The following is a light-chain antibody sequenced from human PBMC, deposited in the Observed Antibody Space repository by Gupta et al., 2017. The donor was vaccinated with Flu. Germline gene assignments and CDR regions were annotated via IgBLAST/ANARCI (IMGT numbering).Light chain of an antibody. Sequence: QSVLTQPPSSSRTPGSWVTITCSGSSSNIGGKTGNWYQQLPGTAPKLLIFSDNKRPSGVPERFSGSKSGTAASLTISGLQAEDEADYYCGTSDDSRNGYVFGTGTKLTAL. J-gene: IGLJ1*01. V-gene: IGLV1-44*01. CDR1: SSNIGGKT. CDR3: GTSDDSRNGYV. CDR2: SDN.